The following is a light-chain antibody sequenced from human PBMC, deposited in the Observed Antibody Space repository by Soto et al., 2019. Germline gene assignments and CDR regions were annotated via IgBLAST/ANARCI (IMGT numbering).Light chain of an antibody. CDR3: QQANTFPLT. Sequence: DIQVTQSPSSVSASVGDGVAITCRASPGVTSWLAWYQQKPGKAPKLLIYAASNLQSGVPSRFSGSGSGTDFTLTISSLQPEDFATYYCQQANTFPLTFGGGTKVDIK. V-gene: IGKV1-12*01. J-gene: IGKJ4*01. CDR2: AAS. CDR1: PGVTSW.